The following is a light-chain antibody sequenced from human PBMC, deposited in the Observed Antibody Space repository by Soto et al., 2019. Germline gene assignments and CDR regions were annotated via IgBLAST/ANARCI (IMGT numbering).Light chain of an antibody. V-gene: IGLV1-40*01. CDR1: SSNIGSNYD. CDR3: QSYDSSLRAVV. Sequence: QSVLTQPPSVSGGPGQSITISCTGGSSNIGSNYDVHWYQQPPGAVPKLLIYANNNRPSGVPDRFSGSKSGTSASLAITGLRAEDEADYYCQSYDSSLRAVVFGGGTQLTVL. CDR2: ANN. J-gene: IGLJ2*01.